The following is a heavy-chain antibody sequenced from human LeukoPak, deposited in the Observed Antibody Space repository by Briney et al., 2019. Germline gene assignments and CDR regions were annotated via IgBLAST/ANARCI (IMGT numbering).Heavy chain of an antibody. CDR2: IYTSGST. D-gene: IGHD3-3*01. CDR3: ARAGWSGYLGAIDY. V-gene: IGHV4-61*02. Sequence: SETLSLTCTVSGGSISSGSYYWSWIRQPAGKGLEWIGCIYTSGSTNYNPSLKSRVTISVDTSKNQFSLKLSSVTAADTAVYYCARAGWSGYLGAIDYWGQGTLVTVSS. J-gene: IGHJ4*02. CDR1: GGSISSGSYY.